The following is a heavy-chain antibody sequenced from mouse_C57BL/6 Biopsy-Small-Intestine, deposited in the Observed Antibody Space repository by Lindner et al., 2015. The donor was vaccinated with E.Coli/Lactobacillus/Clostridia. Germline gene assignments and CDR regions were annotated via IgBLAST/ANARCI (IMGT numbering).Heavy chain of an antibody. Sequence: VQLQESGAELVRPGTSMKVSCKASGYAFTNYLIEWVKQRPGQGLEWIGVINPGSGGTNYNEKFKGKATLTADKSSSTAYMQLSSLTSEDSAVYFCARNYYGKRGFDYWGQGTTLTVSS. CDR3: ARNYYGKRGFDY. CDR1: GYAFTNYL. CDR2: INPGSGGT. V-gene: IGHV1-54*01. J-gene: IGHJ2*01. D-gene: IGHD1-1*01.